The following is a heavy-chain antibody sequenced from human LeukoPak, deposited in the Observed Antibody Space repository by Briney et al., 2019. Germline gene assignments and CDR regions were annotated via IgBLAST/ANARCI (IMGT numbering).Heavy chain of an antibody. D-gene: IGHD6-13*01. CDR1: GGSISSYY. CDR2: IYYSGST. J-gene: IGHJ4*02. V-gene: IGHV4-59*12. CDR3: ARSERSGIYFDY. Sequence: TSETLSLTCAVYGGSISSYYWSWIRQPPGKGLEWIGYIYYSGSTNYNPSLKSRVTISVDTSKNQFSLKVSSVTAADTAVYYCARSERSGIYFDYWGQGTLVTVSS.